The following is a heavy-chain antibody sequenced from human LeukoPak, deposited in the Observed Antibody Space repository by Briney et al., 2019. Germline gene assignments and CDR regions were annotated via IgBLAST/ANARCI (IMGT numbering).Heavy chain of an antibody. Sequence: TLFLTCAVSGGSISSGGYSWSWIRQPPGKGLEWIGSIYYSGSTSYNPSLQGRVTISLDTSRNQFSLKLSSVTAADTAVYYCASGDNDPLFDYWGQGTLVTVSS. D-gene: IGHD1-1*01. CDR3: ASGDNDPLFDY. CDR2: IYYSGST. CDR1: GGSISSGGYS. J-gene: IGHJ4*02. V-gene: IGHV4-30-2*05.